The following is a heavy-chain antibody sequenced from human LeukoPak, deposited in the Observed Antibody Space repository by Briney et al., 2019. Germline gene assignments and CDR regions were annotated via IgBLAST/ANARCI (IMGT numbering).Heavy chain of an antibody. V-gene: IGHV3-23*01. D-gene: IGHD3-10*01. Sequence: TGGSLRLSCTASGFTFSSYGMNWVRQAPGKGLEWVSGITGRGEHIFYAGSVRGRFTISRDNAKNSLYLQMNSLRAEDTAVYYCARWDSLGSGVDCWGQGTLVTVSS. CDR1: GFTFSSYG. CDR2: ITGRGEHI. J-gene: IGHJ4*02. CDR3: ARWDSLGSGVDC.